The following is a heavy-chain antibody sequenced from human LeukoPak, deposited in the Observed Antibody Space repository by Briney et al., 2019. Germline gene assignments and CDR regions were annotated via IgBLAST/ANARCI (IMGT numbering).Heavy chain of an antibody. Sequence: GGSLRLSCAASGFSFNSYAMTWGRQAPGKGLEWVSAIGGSGGSTDYADSVKGRFTISRDNSKNTLYLQVNSLRAEDTAVYYCAKGAWLDYWGQGTLVTVSS. V-gene: IGHV3-23*01. D-gene: IGHD3-10*01. J-gene: IGHJ1*01. CDR1: GFSFNSYA. CDR3: AKGAWLDY. CDR2: IGGSGGST.